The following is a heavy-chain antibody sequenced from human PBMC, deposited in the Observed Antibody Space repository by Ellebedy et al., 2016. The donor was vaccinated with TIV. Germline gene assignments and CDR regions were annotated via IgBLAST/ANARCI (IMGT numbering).Heavy chain of an antibody. V-gene: IGHV3-30*02. CDR3: AKGALWFGELSLPFDP. CDR2: IHYDGSDE. D-gene: IGHD3-10*01. J-gene: IGHJ5*02. CDR1: GFTFSNFG. Sequence: GESLKISCAASGFTFSNFGMHWVRQAPGKVLEWVAFIHYDGSDEYYADSVRGRFTISRDNSKNAVYLQMNSLRPEDTSVYYCAKGALWFGELSLPFDPWGQGTLVIVSS.